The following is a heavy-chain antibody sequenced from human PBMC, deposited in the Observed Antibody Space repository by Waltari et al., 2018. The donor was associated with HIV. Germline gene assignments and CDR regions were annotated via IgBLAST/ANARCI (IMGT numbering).Heavy chain of an antibody. CDR3: AKYSGSYWGAHNWFDP. D-gene: IGHD1-26*01. V-gene: IGHV3-7*01. CDR2: IEQDGSEE. Sequence: EVQLVESGGGLVQPGGSLRLSGAASGFTFSIYWMSWLRQGPGNGLEVVDNIEQDGSEEDQADVVRGRFTLSRDNTKNSLYLQMTGRRAEDTAVYYCAKYSGSYWGAHNWFDPWGQGTLVTVSS. J-gene: IGHJ5*02. CDR1: GFTFSIYW.